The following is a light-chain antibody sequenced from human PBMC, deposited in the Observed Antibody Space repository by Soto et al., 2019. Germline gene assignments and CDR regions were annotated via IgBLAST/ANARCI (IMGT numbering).Light chain of an antibody. J-gene: IGKJ4*01. V-gene: IGKV3-11*01. CDR1: QNVSVY. CDR3: HQRYSWPPLT. CDR2: DAT. Sequence: EVVLTQSPATLSLSPGERATLSCRASQNVSVYLAWYQQKPGQVPRLLIYDATNRAAGIPPRFSGSGSGTDFTLTISSLEPEDFAVYYCHQRYSWPPLTFGGGTKVEI.